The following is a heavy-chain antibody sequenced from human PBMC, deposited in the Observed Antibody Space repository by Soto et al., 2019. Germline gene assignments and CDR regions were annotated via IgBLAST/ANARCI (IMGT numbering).Heavy chain of an antibody. D-gene: IGHD5-18*01. J-gene: IGHJ6*02. CDR2: IIPIFGTA. CDR1: GGTFSSYA. CDR3: ARDEGTAMVPGYYYGMDV. Sequence: SVKVSCKASGGTFSSYAISWVRQAPGQGLEWMGGIIPIFGTANYAQKFQGRVTITADESTSTAYMELSSLRSEDTAVYYCARDEGTAMVPGYYYGMDVCGQGTTVTLSS. V-gene: IGHV1-69*13.